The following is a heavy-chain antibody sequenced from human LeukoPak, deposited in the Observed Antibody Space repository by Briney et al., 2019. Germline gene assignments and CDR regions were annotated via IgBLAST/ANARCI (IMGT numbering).Heavy chain of an antibody. CDR1: GFTFSSYA. D-gene: IGHD3-3*01. Sequence: PGGSLRLSCAASGFTFSSYAMSWVRQAPGKGLEWVSAISDSGGSTYYADSVKGRFTISRDNSKNTLYLQMNSLRAEDTAVYYCARSSYYDFWSGYTVGAFDIWGQGTMVTVSS. CDR3: ARSSYYDFWSGYTVGAFDI. CDR2: ISDSGGST. J-gene: IGHJ3*02. V-gene: IGHV3-23*01.